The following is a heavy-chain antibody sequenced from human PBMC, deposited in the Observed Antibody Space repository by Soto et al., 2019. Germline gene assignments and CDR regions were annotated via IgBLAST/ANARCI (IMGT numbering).Heavy chain of an antibody. V-gene: IGHV3-64D*06. CDR2: ISSNGGST. Sequence: PGGSLRLSCSASGFTFSSYAMHWVRQAPGKGLEYVSAISSNGGSTYYADSVKGRFTISRDNSKNTLYLQMSSLRAEDTAVYYCVKDCLCSSTSCYVGRSDSSSSPFDYWGQGTLVTVSS. D-gene: IGHD2-2*01. J-gene: IGHJ4*02. CDR1: GFTFSSYA. CDR3: VKDCLCSSTSCYVGRSDSSSSPFDY.